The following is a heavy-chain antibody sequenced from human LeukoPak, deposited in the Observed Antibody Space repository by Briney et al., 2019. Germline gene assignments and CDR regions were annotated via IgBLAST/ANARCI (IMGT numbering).Heavy chain of an antibody. J-gene: IGHJ4*02. CDR1: GGTFSSYA. CDR3: ARFEKNPYGDYGSWYFDY. Sequence: SVKVSCKASGGTFSSYAISWVRQAPGQGLEWIGGIIPIFGTANYAQKFQGRVTITADESTSTAYMELSSLRSEDTAVYYCARFEKNPYGDYGSWYFDYWGQGTLVTVSS. V-gene: IGHV1-69*01. D-gene: IGHD4-17*01. CDR2: IIPIFGTA.